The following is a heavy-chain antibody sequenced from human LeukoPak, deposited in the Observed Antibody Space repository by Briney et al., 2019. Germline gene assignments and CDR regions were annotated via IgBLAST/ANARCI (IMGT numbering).Heavy chain of an antibody. Sequence: GGSLRLSCAASGFTFSSYAMSWVRQAPGKGLEWVSAISGSGGSTYYADSVKGRFTISRDNSKNTLYLQMNSLRAEDTAVYYCANEGGSTYYYDSSGYPYWGQGTLVTVSS. V-gene: IGHV3-23*01. CDR1: GFTFSSYA. CDR3: ANEGGSTYYYDSSGYPY. J-gene: IGHJ4*02. CDR2: ISGSGGST. D-gene: IGHD3-22*01.